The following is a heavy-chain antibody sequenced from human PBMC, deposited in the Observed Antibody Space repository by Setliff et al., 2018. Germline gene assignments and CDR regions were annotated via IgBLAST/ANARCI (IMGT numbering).Heavy chain of an antibody. J-gene: IGHJ6*03. CDR3: ARGQRYCSGGSCYYYMDV. D-gene: IGHD2-15*01. CDR2: IYTSGGT. V-gene: IGHV4-4*07. Sequence: PSETLSLTCTVSGGSISSYYWSWIRQPAGKGLEWIGRIYTSGGTKYNPSLKSRVTMSVDTSKNQFSLKLSSVTAADTAVYYCARGQRYCSGGSCYYYMDVWGKGTTVTVSS. CDR1: GGSISSYY.